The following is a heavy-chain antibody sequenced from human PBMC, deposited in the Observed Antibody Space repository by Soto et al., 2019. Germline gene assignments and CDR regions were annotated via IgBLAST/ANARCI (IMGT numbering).Heavy chain of an antibody. CDR3: ARDTSTVTTSYYYYYGMDV. CDR2: IYYSGST. J-gene: IGHJ6*02. CDR1: GGSISSGDYY. V-gene: IGHV4-30-4*01. D-gene: IGHD4-17*01. Sequence: SETLSLTCTVSGGSISSGDYYWSWIRQPPGKGLEWIGYIYYSGSTYYNPSLKSRVTISVDTSKNQFSLKLSSVTAADTAVYYCARDTSTVTTSYYYYYGMDVWGQGTTVTVSS.